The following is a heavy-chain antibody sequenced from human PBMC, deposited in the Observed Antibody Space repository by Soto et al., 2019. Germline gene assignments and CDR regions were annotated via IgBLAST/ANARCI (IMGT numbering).Heavy chain of an antibody. CDR3: ARMWSGYNSH. V-gene: IGHV4-34*01. CDR1: GGSFSDYY. J-gene: IGHJ4*02. Sequence: QVQLQQWGAGLLKPSETLSLTCAVYGGSFSDYYWSWIRQPPGKGLGWIGEINHSGSTNYNPSLKSRVTISVDTSKNQFSLRLSSVTAADTAVYYCARMWSGYNSHWGQGTLVTVSS. D-gene: IGHD6-25*01. CDR2: INHSGST.